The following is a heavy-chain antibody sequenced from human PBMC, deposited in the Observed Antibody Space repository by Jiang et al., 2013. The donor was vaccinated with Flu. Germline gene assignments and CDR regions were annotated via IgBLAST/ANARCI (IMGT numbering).Heavy chain of an antibody. V-gene: IGHV4-34*01. CDR1: GGSFSDYY. CDR3: ARGRWTTVTPGKYFDF. D-gene: IGHD4-17*01. CDR2: INHSGST. Sequence: LLKPSETLSLTCTVYGGSFSDYYWSWLRQPPGKGLEWIGEINHSGSTNYHPSLKSRVTISVDTSKNLFSLRLSSVTAADAAVYYCARGRWTTVTPGKYFDFWGRGILVTVSS. J-gene: IGHJ2*01.